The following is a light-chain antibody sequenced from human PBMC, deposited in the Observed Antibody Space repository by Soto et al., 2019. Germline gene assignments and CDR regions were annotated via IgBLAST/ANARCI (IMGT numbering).Light chain of an antibody. J-gene: IGKJ5*01. CDR3: QQSYSTPIT. V-gene: IGKV1-39*01. Sequence: DIPMTQSPSSLSASVGDRVSITCRASQSIRSYLNWYQQKPGKAPKLLIYAASSLQSGVPSRFSGSGSGTDFTLTISSLQPEDFATYYCQQSYSTPITFGQGTRLEIK. CDR2: AAS. CDR1: QSIRSY.